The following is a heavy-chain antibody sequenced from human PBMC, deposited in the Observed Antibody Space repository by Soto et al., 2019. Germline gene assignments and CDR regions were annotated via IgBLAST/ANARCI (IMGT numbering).Heavy chain of an antibody. CDR1: GYSISSGYY. J-gene: IGHJ6*02. V-gene: IGHV4-38-2*02. Sequence: SETLSLTCAVSGYSISSGYYWGWIRQPPVKGLEWIGSIYHSGSTYYNPSLKSRVTISVDTSKNQFSLKLSSVTAADTAVYYCARDKVTLLYYYGMDVWGQGTKVTVSS. CDR3: ARDKVTLLYYYGMDV. D-gene: IGHD5-18*01. CDR2: IYHSGST.